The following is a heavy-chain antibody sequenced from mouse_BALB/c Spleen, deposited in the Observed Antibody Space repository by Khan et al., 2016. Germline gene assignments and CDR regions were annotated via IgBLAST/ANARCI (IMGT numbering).Heavy chain of an antibody. Sequence: EVQLQESGPGLVKPSQSLSLTCTVTGYSITSDYAWNWIRQFPGNKLEWMGYISYSGSTSYNPSFHSRISITRDTSKNQFFLQLNSVTTEDTATYYSARSFAYWGQGTLVTVSA. V-gene: IGHV3-2*02. J-gene: IGHJ3*01. CDR3: ARSFAY. CDR2: ISYSGST. CDR1: GYSITSDYA.